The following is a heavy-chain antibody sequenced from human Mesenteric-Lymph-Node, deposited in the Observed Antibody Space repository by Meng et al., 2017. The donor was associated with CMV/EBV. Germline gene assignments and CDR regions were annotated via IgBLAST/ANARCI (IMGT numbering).Heavy chain of an antibody. J-gene: IGHJ2*01. Sequence: FTFNSYAMHWVRQAPGKGLEWVAVISYDGKNKYHADSVKGRFTISRDNSKSTLYLQMNSLRTEDTAVYYCARVRRSGSGWVYWYFDLWGRGTLVTVSS. D-gene: IGHD6-19*01. CDR2: ISYDGKNK. CDR1: FTFNSYA. CDR3: ARVRRSGSGWVYWYFDL. V-gene: IGHV3-30*04.